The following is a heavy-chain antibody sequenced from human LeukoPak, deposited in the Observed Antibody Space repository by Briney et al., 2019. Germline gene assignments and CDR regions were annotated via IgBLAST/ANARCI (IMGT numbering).Heavy chain of an antibody. CDR3: ARAMVRGVIIKTYSFDY. CDR2: IYTSGST. D-gene: IGHD3-10*01. Sequence: SETLSLTCTVSGGSISSYYWSWIRQPAGKGLEWIGRIYTSGSTNYNPSLKSRVTMSVDTSKNQFSLKLSSVTAADTAVYYCARAMVRGVIIKTYSFDYWGQGTLVTVSS. V-gene: IGHV4-4*07. J-gene: IGHJ4*02. CDR1: GGSISSYY.